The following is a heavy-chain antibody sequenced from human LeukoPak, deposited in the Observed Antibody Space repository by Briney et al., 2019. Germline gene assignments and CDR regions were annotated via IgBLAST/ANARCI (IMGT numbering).Heavy chain of an antibody. CDR3: AREVVGDYYDSSGFKYDY. V-gene: IGHV1-69*04. CDR1: GGTFISYA. CDR2: IIPILGIA. D-gene: IGHD3-22*01. Sequence: SVKVSYKASGGTFISYAISWVRQAPGQGLEWMGRIIPILGIANYAQKFQGRVTITADKSTSTAYMELSSLRSEDTAVYYCAREVVGDYYDSSGFKYDYWGQGTLVTVSS. J-gene: IGHJ4*02.